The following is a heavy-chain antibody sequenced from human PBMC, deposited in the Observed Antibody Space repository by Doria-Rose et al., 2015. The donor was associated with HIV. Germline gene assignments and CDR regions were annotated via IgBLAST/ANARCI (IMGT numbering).Heavy chain of an antibody. J-gene: IGHJ4*02. CDR2: IFSDDER. V-gene: IGHV2-26*01. Sequence: QVTLKESGPVLVKPTETLTLTCTVSGVSLSSPGMGVSWIRQPPGKALEWPANIFSDDERSYTTSLKSRLTISRGTSKSQVVLTMTDMDPVDTATYYCARIKSSRWYHKYYFDFWGQGTLVIVSA. D-gene: IGHD6-13*01. CDR3: ARIKSSRWYHKYYFDF. CDR1: GVSLSSPGMG.